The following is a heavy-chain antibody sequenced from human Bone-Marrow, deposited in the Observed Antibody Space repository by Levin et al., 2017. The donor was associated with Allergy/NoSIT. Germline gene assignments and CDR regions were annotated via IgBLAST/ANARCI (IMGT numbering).Heavy chain of an antibody. CDR2: IDPTSIYK. V-gene: IGHV3-21*01. J-gene: IGHJ3*02. CDR3: ARSLPSPISHVRHAFDI. Sequence: LGESLKISCAASGFIFSSYSMQWVRQAPGRGLEWVSAIDPTSIYKEYPESKKGRFTISRDNAKNSLYLQVDSLRAEDTAVYFCARSLPSPISHVRHAFDIWGQGTMVTVSS. CDR1: GFIFSSYS. D-gene: IGHD3-3*02.